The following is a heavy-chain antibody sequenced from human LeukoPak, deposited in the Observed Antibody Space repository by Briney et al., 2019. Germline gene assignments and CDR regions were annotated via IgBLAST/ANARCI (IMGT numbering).Heavy chain of an antibody. J-gene: IGHJ4*02. V-gene: IGHV3-13*01. Sequence: GGSLRLSCAASGFTFSSYDMHWVRHATGKGLEWVSAIGTAGDTYYPGSVKGRFTISRENAKNSLYLQMNSLRAGDTAVYYCARAVYSGSHFDYWGQGTLVTVSS. CDR1: GFTFSSYD. D-gene: IGHD1-26*01. CDR2: IGTAGDT. CDR3: ARAVYSGSHFDY.